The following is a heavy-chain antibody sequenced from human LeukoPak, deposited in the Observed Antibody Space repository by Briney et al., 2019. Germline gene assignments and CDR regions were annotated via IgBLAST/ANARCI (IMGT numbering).Heavy chain of an antibody. Sequence: PSETLSLTCAVYGGSFSGYYWSWIRQPPGKGLEWIGEINHSGSTNYNPSLKSRVTISVDTSKNQFSLKLSSVTAADTAVYYCARGRYYDILTGYYGAFDIWGQGTMVTVSS. CDR2: INHSGST. CDR3: ARGRYYDILTGYYGAFDI. CDR1: GGSFSGYY. D-gene: IGHD3-9*01. J-gene: IGHJ3*02. V-gene: IGHV4-34*01.